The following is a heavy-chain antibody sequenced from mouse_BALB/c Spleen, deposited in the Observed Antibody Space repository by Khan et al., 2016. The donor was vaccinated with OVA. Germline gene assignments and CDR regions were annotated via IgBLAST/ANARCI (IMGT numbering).Heavy chain of an antibody. Sequence: EVQLQQSGPELVKPGASVKISCKASGYSFTGYFMNWVMQSHGKSLEWIGRINPHIGETFYNQKFKDKATFTVDESSTTAHMELRSLSSEDSAVYDCARKNGSDCDYWGQGTTLTVSS. CDR1: GYSFTGYF. J-gene: IGHJ2*01. D-gene: IGHD1-1*01. CDR3: ARKNGSDCDY. CDR2: INPHIGET. V-gene: IGHV1-20*02.